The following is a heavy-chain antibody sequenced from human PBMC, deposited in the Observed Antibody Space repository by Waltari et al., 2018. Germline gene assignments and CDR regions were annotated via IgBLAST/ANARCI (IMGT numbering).Heavy chain of an antibody. Sequence: VQLVQSGAEVKEPGSSVKVSCKASGGTFSTYVIIWVRHAPGQGLEWMGGSIPIFVTANHAQKFQGRVTITADESTRTVYMDLNRLRSEDTAVYYCARGHPPGGDYVYYYYGLDLWGQGTTVTVSS. J-gene: IGHJ6*02. D-gene: IGHD4-17*01. CDR2: SIPIFVTA. CDR1: GGTFSTYV. CDR3: ARGHPPGGDYVYYYYGLDL. V-gene: IGHV1-69*12.